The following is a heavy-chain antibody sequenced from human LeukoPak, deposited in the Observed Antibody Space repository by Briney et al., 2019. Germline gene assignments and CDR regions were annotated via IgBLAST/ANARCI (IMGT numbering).Heavy chain of an antibody. J-gene: IGHJ6*03. V-gene: IGHV4-59*08. CDR2: IYYSGST. D-gene: IGHD3-22*01. CDR1: GGSISSYY. CDR3: ARQRANYYDSSGYYYPLYYYYYMDV. Sequence: SETLSLTCTVSGGSISSYYWSWIRQPPGKGLEWIGYIYYSGSTNYNPSLQSRVTISVDTSKNQFSLKLSSVTAADTAVYYCARQRANYYDSSGYYYPLYYYYYMDVWGKGTTVTVSS.